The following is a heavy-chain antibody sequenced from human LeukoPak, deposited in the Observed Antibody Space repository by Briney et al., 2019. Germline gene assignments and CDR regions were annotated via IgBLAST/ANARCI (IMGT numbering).Heavy chain of an antibody. CDR3: TTSMLWFGDPLY. Sequence: GGSLRLSCAASGFTFSDYYMTWIRQAPGKGLEWLSFISTSGTTIYYADSVRGRFTVSRNDAKNSLYLQMNSLRAEDTAVYYCTTSMLWFGDPLYWGQGTLVTVSS. D-gene: IGHD3-10*01. J-gene: IGHJ4*02. CDR1: GFTFSDYY. V-gene: IGHV3-11*04. CDR2: ISTSGTTI.